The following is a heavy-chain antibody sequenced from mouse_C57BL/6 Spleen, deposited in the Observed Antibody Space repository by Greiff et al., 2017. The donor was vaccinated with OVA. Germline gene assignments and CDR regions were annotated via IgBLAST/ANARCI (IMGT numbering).Heavy chain of an antibody. CDR3: AIEGFYGAMDY. V-gene: IGHV3-6*01. CDR2: ISYDGSN. CDR1: GYSITSGYY. D-gene: IGHD1-1*01. J-gene: IGHJ4*01. Sequence: DVKLQESGPGLVKPSQSLSLTCSVTGYSITSGYYWNWIRQFPGNKLEWMGYISYDGSNNYNPSLKNRISITRDTSKNQFFLKLKSVTTEDTATYYCAIEGFYGAMDYWGQGTSVTVSS.